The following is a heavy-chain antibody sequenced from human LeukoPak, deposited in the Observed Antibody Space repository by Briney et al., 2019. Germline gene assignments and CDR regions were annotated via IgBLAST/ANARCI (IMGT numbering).Heavy chain of an antibody. V-gene: IGHV4-31*03. CDR3: ASGYDFWSGYYPYYYYYYGMDV. CDR1: GGSISSGGYY. Sequence: TLSLTCTVSGGSISSGGYYWSWIRQHPGKGLEWIGYIYYSGSTYYNPSLKSRVTISVDTPKNQFSLKLSSVTAADTAVYYCASGYDFWSGYYPYYYYYYGMDVWGQGTTVTVSS. J-gene: IGHJ6*02. D-gene: IGHD3-3*01. CDR2: IYYSGST.